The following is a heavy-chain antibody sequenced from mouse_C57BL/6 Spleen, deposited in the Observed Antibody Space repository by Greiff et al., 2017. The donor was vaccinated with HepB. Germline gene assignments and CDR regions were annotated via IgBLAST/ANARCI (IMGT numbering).Heavy chain of an antibody. Sequence: EVQVVESGGDLVKPGGSLKLSCAASGFTFSSYGMSWVRQTPDKRLEWVATISSGGSYTYYPDSVKGRFTISRDKAKNTLYLQMSSLKSEDTAMYYCARAPITTVVEGMDYWGQGTSVTVSS. V-gene: IGHV5-6*01. CDR2: ISSGGSYT. CDR3: ARAPITTVVEGMDY. D-gene: IGHD1-1*01. CDR1: GFTFSSYG. J-gene: IGHJ4*01.